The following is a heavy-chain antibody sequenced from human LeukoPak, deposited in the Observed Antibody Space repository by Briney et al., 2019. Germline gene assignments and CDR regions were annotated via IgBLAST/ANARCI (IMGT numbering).Heavy chain of an antibody. CDR3: ARAGIS. J-gene: IGHJ5*02. D-gene: IGHD1-1*01. CDR1: GFTFSSYL. V-gene: IGHV3-74*01. CDR2: INTDGST. Sequence: PGGSLRLSCAASGFTFSSYLMHWVRQGPGKGLVWVSRINTDGSTSYAGSVKGRFTISRDNAKNSLYLQMNSLRAEDTAVYYCARAGISWGQGTLVTVSS.